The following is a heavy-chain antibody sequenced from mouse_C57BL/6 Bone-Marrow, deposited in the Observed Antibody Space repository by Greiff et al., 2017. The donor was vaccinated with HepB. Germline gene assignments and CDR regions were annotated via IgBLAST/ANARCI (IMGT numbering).Heavy chain of an antibody. Sequence: VQLQQSGAELVKPEASVKLSCKASGYTFTSYWMQWVKQRPGQGLEWIGEIDPSDSYTNYNQKFKGKATLTVDTSSSTAYMQLSSLTSEDSAVYYCARSGDYDAMDYWGQGTSVTVSS. J-gene: IGHJ4*01. V-gene: IGHV1-50*01. CDR3: ARSGDYDAMDY. D-gene: IGHD3-1*01. CDR2: IDPSDSYT. CDR1: GYTFTSYW.